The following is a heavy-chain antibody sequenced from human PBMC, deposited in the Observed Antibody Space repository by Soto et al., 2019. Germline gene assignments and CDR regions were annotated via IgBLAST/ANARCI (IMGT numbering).Heavy chain of an antibody. CDR1: GYSISSSNW. V-gene: IGHV4-28*01. J-gene: IGHJ3*02. CDR3: ARIPDSSSSDYVGLFDI. Sequence: QVQLQESGPGLVKPSDTLSLTCAVSGYSISSSNWGGWIRQPPGKGLEWIGYIYYSGRTYYNPSLKSRVTMSVDTSKNQFSLKLSSVTAVDTAVYYCARIPDSSSSDYVGLFDIWGQGTMVTVSS. CDR2: IYYSGRT. D-gene: IGHD6-6*01.